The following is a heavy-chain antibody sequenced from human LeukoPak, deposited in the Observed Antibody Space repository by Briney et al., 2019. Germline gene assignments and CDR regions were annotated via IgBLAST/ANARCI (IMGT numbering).Heavy chain of an antibody. CDR1: GFTFSSYS. D-gene: IGHD6-13*01. CDR3: AKGPSIAAAGNGYFQH. Sequence: GGSLRLSCAASGFTFSSYSMNWVRQAPGKGLEWVSGISWNSGSIGYADSVKGRFTISRDNAKNSLYLQMNSLRAEDTALYYCAKGPSIAAAGNGYFQHWGQGTLVTVSS. J-gene: IGHJ1*01. CDR2: ISWNSGSI. V-gene: IGHV3-9*01.